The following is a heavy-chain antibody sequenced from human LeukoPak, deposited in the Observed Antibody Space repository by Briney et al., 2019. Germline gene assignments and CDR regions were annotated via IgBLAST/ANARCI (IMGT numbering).Heavy chain of an antibody. CDR1: GFTFSSYA. CDR3: TTDRRRGWYFDL. CDR2: ISGSGGST. V-gene: IGHV3-23*01. Sequence: PGGSLRLSCAASGFTFSSYAMSWVRQAPGKGLEWVSAISGSGGSTYYADSVKGRFTISRDNSKNTLYLQMNSLKTEDTAVYYCTTDRRRGWYFDLRGRGTLVTVSS. J-gene: IGHJ2*01. D-gene: IGHD6-25*01.